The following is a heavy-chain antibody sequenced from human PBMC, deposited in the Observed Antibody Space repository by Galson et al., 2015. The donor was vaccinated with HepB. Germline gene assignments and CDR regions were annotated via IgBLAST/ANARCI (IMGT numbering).Heavy chain of an antibody. CDR2: IKSKTDGETT. CDR3: TTDIGSTD. D-gene: IGHD5/OR15-5a*01. V-gene: IGHV3-15*01. CDR1: GSGFNFINAW. J-gene: IGHJ4*02. Sequence: SLRLSCAVSGSGFNFINAWMTWVRQAPGKGLEWVGRIKSKTDGETTDYAAPVKGRFTISRDDSKNMLYLQMNNLKTEDTALYYCTTDIGSTDWGQGTLVTVSS.